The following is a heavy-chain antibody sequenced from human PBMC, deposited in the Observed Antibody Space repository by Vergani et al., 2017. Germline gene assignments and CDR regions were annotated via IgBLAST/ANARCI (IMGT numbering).Heavy chain of an antibody. CDR3: ATRTWRRAFDI. D-gene: IGHD1-14*01. J-gene: IGHJ3*02. V-gene: IGHV4-59*11. Sequence: QVQLQESGPGLVKPSETLSLTCTVSGGSISSHYWSWIRQPPGKGLEWIGYIYYSGSTNYNPSLKSRVTISVDTSKNQFSLKLSSVTAADTAVYYFATRTWRRAFDIWGQGTMVTVSS. CDR2: IYYSGST. CDR1: GGSISSHY.